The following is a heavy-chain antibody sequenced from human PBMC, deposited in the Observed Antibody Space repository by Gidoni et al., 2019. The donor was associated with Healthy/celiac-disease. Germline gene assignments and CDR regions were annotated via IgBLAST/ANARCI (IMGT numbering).Heavy chain of an antibody. CDR2: IIPILGIA. J-gene: IGHJ4*02. CDR3: ARDMGGLGGFDY. Sequence: QVQLVQSGAEVKKPGSSVKVSCKASRGTFSSYAISWVRQAPGQGLEWMGRIIPILGIANYAQKFQGRVTITADKSTSTAYMELSSLRSEDTAVYYCARDMGGLGGFDYWGQGTLVTVSS. CDR1: RGTFSSYA. V-gene: IGHV1-69*09. D-gene: IGHD3-16*01.